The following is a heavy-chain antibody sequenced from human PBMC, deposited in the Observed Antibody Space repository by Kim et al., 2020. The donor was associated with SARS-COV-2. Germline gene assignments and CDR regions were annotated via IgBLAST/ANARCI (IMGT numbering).Heavy chain of an antibody. D-gene: IGHD5-12*01. CDR3: AKEGRGYSGYDGVFDY. J-gene: IGHJ4*02. CDR1: GFTFSSYG. Sequence: GGSLRLSCAASGFTFSSYGMHWVRQAPGKGLEWVAVISYDGSNKYYADSVKGRFTISRDNSKNTLYLQMNSLRAEDTAVYYCAKEGRGYSGYDGVFDYWGQGTLVTVSS. CDR2: ISYDGSNK. V-gene: IGHV3-30*18.